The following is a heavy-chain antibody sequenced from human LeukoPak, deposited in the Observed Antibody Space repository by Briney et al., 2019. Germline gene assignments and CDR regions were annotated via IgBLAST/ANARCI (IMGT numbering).Heavy chain of an antibody. Sequence: GGSLRLSCTASGYTFSDYGMHWVRQAPGEGLEWVAVIWYDGSNKYYADSVKGRFTISRDNSKNTLYLQMNSLRAEDTAVYYCARDDNIVAHNFDYWGQGTLVTVSS. V-gene: IGHV3-33*08. CDR2: IWYDGSNK. J-gene: IGHJ4*02. CDR1: GYTFSDYG. D-gene: IGHD5-12*01. CDR3: ARDDNIVAHNFDY.